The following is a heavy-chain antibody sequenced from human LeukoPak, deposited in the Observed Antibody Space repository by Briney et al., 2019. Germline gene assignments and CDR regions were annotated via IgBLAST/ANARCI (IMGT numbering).Heavy chain of an antibody. V-gene: IGHV4-30-4*01. Sequence: PSETLSLTCTVSGGSISSGDYYWSWIRQPPGKGLEWIGYIYYSGSTYYNPSLKSRVTISVDRSKNQFSLKLSSVTAADTAVYYCARGLHYDSSGYLQYYFDYWGQGTLVTVSS. CDR1: GGSISSGDYY. CDR2: IYYSGST. J-gene: IGHJ4*02. D-gene: IGHD3-22*01. CDR3: ARGLHYDSSGYLQYYFDY.